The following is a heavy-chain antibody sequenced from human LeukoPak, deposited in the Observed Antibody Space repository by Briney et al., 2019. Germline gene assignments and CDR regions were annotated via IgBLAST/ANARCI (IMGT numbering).Heavy chain of an antibody. CDR2: IYYSGST. CDR1: DDSIRSSAYY. J-gene: IGHJ3*02. Sequence: SETLSLTCAVSDDSIRSSAYYWGWIRQPPGKGLEWIGSIYYSGSTYYDPSLKSRVTISIDTSKHQFSLKLNSVTAADTAVYYCASEPYGSGSFLGAFDIWGQGTMVTVSS. CDR3: ASEPYGSGSFLGAFDI. V-gene: IGHV4-39*01. D-gene: IGHD3-10*01.